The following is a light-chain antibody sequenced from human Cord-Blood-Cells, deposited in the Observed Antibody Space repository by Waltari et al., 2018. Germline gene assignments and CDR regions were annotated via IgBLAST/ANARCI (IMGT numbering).Light chain of an antibody. CDR1: LRVSSN. CDR2: GAS. Sequence: EIVMTSTSAPQFVSPGERADLSCRASLRVSSNLAWYKQKPGQAPRLLIYGASTRATGSPARFSGSGSGTEFTLTISSLQSEDFAVYYGQQYNNWPYTFGQGTKLEIK. V-gene: IGKV3-15*01. J-gene: IGKJ2*01. CDR3: QQYNNWPYT.